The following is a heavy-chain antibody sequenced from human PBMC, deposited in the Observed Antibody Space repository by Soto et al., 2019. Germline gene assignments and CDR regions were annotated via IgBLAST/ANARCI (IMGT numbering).Heavy chain of an antibody. Sequence: QVQLQESGPGLVKPSQTLSLTCTVSGGSTSSDNYWSWIRQPPGKGLEWIGHIYYSGNTDYNPSLKSRLAISIDTSKNQFSLKLSSVTAADTAVYFCAREGGESSHGLYYFDSWGQGSLVTVSS. CDR1: GGSTSSDNY. J-gene: IGHJ4*02. V-gene: IGHV4-30-4*01. CDR3: AREGGESSHGLYYFDS. D-gene: IGHD3-16*01. CDR2: IYYSGNT.